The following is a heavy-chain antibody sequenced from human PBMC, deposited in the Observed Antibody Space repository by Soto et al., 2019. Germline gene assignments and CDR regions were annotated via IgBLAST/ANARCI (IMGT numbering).Heavy chain of an antibody. CDR1: GVTFSSYG. D-gene: IGHD2-15*01. CDR3: ARQLPYGGNSYYGMDV. J-gene: IGHJ6*02. Sequence: GGSLRLSCAASGVTFSSYGMHWVRQAPGKGLEWVAVISYDGSNKYYADSVKGRFTISRDNSKNTLYLQMNSLRAEDTAIYYCARQLPYGGNSYYGMDVWGQGTTVTVSS. CDR2: ISYDGSNK. V-gene: IGHV3-30*03.